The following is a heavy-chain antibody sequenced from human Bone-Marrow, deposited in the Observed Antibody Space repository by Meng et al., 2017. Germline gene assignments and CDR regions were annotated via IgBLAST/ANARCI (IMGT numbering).Heavy chain of an antibody. Sequence: GSLGLSCAVNGGSFSGYYWSWIRQPPGKGLEWIGEINHSGSTNYNPSLKSRVTISVDTSKNQFSLKLSSVTAADTAVYYCARVSTIFGVVIIRHPYYFDYWGQGTLVTVSS. V-gene: IGHV4-34*01. J-gene: IGHJ4*02. CDR1: GGSFSGYY. CDR2: INHSGST. D-gene: IGHD3-3*01. CDR3: ARVSTIFGVVIIRHPYYFDY.